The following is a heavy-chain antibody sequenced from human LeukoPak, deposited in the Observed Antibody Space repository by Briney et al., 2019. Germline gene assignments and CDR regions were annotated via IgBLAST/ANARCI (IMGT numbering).Heavy chain of an antibody. D-gene: IGHD6-13*01. Sequence: PGRSLRLSCAASGFTFSSYGMHWVRQAPGKGLEWVAVISYDGSNKYYADSVKGRFTISRDNSKNTLYLQMNSLRAEDTAVYYCAKGSFIAAAGTGVGAFDIWGQGTMVTVSS. V-gene: IGHV3-30*18. CDR1: GFTFSSYG. J-gene: IGHJ3*02. CDR2: ISYDGSNK. CDR3: AKGSFIAAAGTGVGAFDI.